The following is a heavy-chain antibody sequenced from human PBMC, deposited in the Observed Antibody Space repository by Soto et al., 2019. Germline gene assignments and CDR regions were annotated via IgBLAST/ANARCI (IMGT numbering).Heavy chain of an antibody. CDR2: MYNSGST. J-gene: IGHJ4*02. CDR1: GGSISSYN. Sequence: QVQLQESGPGLVKPSETLSLTCTVSGGSISSYNWTWIRQPPGKGLEWIGFMYNSGSTHYNPSLKSRVTISLDTSKTQFSLNLRSVTAADTAVYYCASMGYHYGSGSYPLDYWGQGTLVTVSS. CDR3: ASMGYHYGSGSYPLDY. V-gene: IGHV4-59*08. D-gene: IGHD3-10*01.